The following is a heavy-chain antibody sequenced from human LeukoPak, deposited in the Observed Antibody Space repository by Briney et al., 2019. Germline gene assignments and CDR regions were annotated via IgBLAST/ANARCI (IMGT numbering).Heavy chain of an antibody. CDR1: GFTFSSYA. V-gene: IGHV3-23*01. CDR3: AKAMVRGVIDLYNWFDP. J-gene: IGHJ5*02. D-gene: IGHD3-10*01. CDR2: ISGSGGST. Sequence: QPGGSLRLSCAASGFTFSSYAMSWVRQAPGKGLEWVSAISGSGGSTYYADSVKGRFTISRDNSKNTLYLQMNSLRAEDTAVYYCAKAMVRGVIDLYNWFDPWGQGTLVTVSS.